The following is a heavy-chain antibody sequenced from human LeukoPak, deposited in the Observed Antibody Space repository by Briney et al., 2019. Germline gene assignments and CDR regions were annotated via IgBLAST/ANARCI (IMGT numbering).Heavy chain of an antibody. CDR3: ARASEGYAGVVPAAGSDY. J-gene: IGHJ4*02. CDR2: INAGNGNT. Sequence: ASVKVSCKASGYTFTSYAMHWVRQAPGQRLEWMGWINAGNGNTKYSQKFQGRVTITRDTSASTAYMELSSLRPEDTAVYYCARASEGYAGVVPAAGSDYWGQGTLVTVSS. CDR1: GYTFTSYA. V-gene: IGHV1-3*01. D-gene: IGHD2-2*01.